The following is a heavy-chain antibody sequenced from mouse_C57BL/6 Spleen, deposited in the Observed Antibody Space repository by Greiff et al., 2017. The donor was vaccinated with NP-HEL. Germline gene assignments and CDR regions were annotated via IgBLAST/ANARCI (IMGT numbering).Heavy chain of an antibody. CDR3: ARGDTTVVGLDY. CDR2: IDPSDSET. Sequence: VQLQQPGAELVRPGSSVKLSCKASGYTFTSYWMHWVKQRPIQGLEWIGNIDPSDSETHYNQKFKDKATLTVDKSSSTAYMQLSSLTSEDSAVYYCARGDTTVVGLDYWGQGTTLTVSS. D-gene: IGHD1-1*01. V-gene: IGHV1-52*01. J-gene: IGHJ2*01. CDR1: GYTFTSYW.